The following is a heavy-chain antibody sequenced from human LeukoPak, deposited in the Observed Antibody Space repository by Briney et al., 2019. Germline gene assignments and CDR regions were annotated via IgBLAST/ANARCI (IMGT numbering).Heavy chain of an antibody. CDR3: ARGTIRDGYNYWSDAFDI. Sequence: SSETLSLTCTVSGGSISSYYWSWIRQPPGKGLEWIGYIYYSGSTNYNPSLQSRVTISVDPSKNQFSLKLSSVTAADTAVYYCARGTIRDGYNYWSDAFDIWGQGTMVTVSS. D-gene: IGHD5-24*01. CDR2: IYYSGST. V-gene: IGHV4-59*08. CDR1: GGSISSYY. J-gene: IGHJ3*02.